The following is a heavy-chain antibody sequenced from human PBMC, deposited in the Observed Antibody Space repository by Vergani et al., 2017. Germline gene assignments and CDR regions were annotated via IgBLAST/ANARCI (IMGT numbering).Heavy chain of an antibody. J-gene: IGHJ4*02. CDR3: VRELASPHCVWINCNRNF. V-gene: IGHV3-30*02. D-gene: IGHD1-1*01. Sequence: QVQLVESGGGVVQPGGSLRLSCAASGFIFSDYGMYWVRQAPGKGLEWVAFIEMNGGKISYGDSVKGRFTISRDNSKNMLFLEMNSLKTEDTAVYYCVRELASPHCVWINCNRNFWGQGTMITVSS. CDR2: IEMNGGKI. CDR1: GFIFSDYG.